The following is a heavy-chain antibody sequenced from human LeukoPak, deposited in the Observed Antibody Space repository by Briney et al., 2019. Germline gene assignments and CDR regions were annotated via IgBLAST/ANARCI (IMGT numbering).Heavy chain of an antibody. CDR1: GFTFSSYG. Sequence: GGSLRLSCAASGFTFSSYGMHWVRQAPGKGLEWVAVISYDGSNKYYADSVKGRFTISRDNSENTLYLQMNSLRAEDTAVYYCAKADAFDIWGQGTMVTVSS. CDR3: AKADAFDI. CDR2: ISYDGSNK. V-gene: IGHV3-30*18. J-gene: IGHJ3*02.